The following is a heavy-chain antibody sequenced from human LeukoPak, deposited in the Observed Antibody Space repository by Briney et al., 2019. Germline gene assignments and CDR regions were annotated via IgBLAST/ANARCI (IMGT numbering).Heavy chain of an antibody. CDR1: GFIVSTNY. Sequence: GGSLRLSCAASGFIVSTNYMSWVRQAPGKGLEWVSVIYNAGDTYFADSVKGRFTISRDNSKNTLYLQMNSLRVEDTAVYYCARGYMYSYDAFDIWGQGTMVTVSS. V-gene: IGHV3-66*01. CDR2: IYNAGDT. J-gene: IGHJ3*02. CDR3: ARGYMYSYDAFDI. D-gene: IGHD1-26*01.